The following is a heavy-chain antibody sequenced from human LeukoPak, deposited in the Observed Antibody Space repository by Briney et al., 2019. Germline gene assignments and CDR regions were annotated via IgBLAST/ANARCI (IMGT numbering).Heavy chain of an antibody. J-gene: IGHJ5*02. CDR3: AREVDYYDSSGYYSNWFDP. D-gene: IGHD3-22*01. Sequence: GASVKVSCKASGGTFSSYAISWVRQATGQGLEWMGWMNPNSGNTGYAQKFQGRVTMTRNTSISTAYMELSSLRSEDTAVYYCAREVDYYDSSGYYSNWFDPWGQGTLVTVSS. CDR2: MNPNSGNT. V-gene: IGHV1-8*02. CDR1: GGTFSSYA.